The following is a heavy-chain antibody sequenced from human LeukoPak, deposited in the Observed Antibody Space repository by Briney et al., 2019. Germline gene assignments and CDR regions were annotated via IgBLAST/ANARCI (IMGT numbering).Heavy chain of an antibody. CDR1: GFSFSDFY. V-gene: IGHV3-11*01. D-gene: IGHD3-10*01. Sequence: PGGSLRLSCAASGFSFSDFYMSWIRQAPGMGLEWISYIGTRSNPIYYADSVKGRFTISRDDAKNSLYLQMNSLRDEDTAVYFCAREARGSGKDFDYWGQGILVTVSS. CDR3: AREARGSGKDFDY. CDR2: IGTRSNPI. J-gene: IGHJ4*02.